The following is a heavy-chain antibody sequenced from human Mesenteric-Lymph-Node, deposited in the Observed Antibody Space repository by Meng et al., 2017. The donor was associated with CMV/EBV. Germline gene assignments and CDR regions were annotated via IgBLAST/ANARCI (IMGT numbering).Heavy chain of an antibody. CDR2: IIPIFGTA. Sequence: SVKVSCKASGYTFTSYGISWVRQAPGQGLEWMGGIIPIFGTANYAQKFQGRVTITTDESTSTAYMELSSLRSEDTAVYYCARDINRSRVPAATRTRGMDVWGQGTTVTVSS. CDR1: GYTFTSYG. V-gene: IGHV1-69*05. J-gene: IGHJ6*02. D-gene: IGHD2-2*01. CDR3: ARDINRSRVPAATRTRGMDV.